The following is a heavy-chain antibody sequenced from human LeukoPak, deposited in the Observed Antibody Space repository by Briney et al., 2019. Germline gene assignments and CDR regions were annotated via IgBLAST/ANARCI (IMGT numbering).Heavy chain of an antibody. CDR1: GGSISSSSYY. Sequence: SETLSLTCTVSGGSISSSSYYWSWIRQPPGKGLEWIGYIYYSGSTNYNPSLKSRVTISVDTSKNQFSLKLSSVTAADTAVYYCARGNGYCSSTSCYTFDYWGQGTLVTVSS. CDR2: IYYSGST. CDR3: ARGNGYCSSTSCYTFDY. D-gene: IGHD2-2*02. V-gene: IGHV4-61*01. J-gene: IGHJ4*02.